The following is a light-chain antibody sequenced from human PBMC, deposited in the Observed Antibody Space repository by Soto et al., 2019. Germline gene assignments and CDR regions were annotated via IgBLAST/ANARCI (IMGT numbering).Light chain of an antibody. CDR1: QSISSW. CDR3: QQYNSYSRT. Sequence: DIQMTQSPSTLSASVGDRVTITCRVSQSISSWLAWYQQKPGKAPKLLIYDASSLESGVPSRFSGSGSGTEFTLTISSLQPDDFATYYCQQYNSYSRTFGKGTKVDIK. V-gene: IGKV1-5*01. CDR2: DAS. J-gene: IGKJ1*01.